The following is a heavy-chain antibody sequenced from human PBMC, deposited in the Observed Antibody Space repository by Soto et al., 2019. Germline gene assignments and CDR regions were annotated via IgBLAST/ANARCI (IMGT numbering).Heavy chain of an antibody. J-gene: IGHJ4*02. Sequence: RASVKVSCKASGYTFTGYYMHWVRQAPGQGLEWMGWINPNSGGTNYAQKFQGWVTMTRDTSISTAYMELSRLRSDDTAVYYCAVGNYDIWTGLDYWGQGTLVTVSS. CDR3: AVGNYDIWTGLDY. CDR2: INPNSGGT. CDR1: GYTFTGYY. D-gene: IGHD3-9*01. V-gene: IGHV1-2*04.